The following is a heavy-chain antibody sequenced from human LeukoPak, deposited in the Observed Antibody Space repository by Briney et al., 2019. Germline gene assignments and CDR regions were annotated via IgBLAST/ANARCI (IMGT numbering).Heavy chain of an antibody. V-gene: IGHV4-61*08. Sequence: SETLSLTCTVSGGSISSGGYYWSWIRQPPGKGLEWIGYIYYSGSTNYNPSLKSRVTVSVDTSKNQFSLKLSSVTAADTAVYYCARHSIYSSSWYRDNWFDPWGQGTLVTVSS. CDR1: GGSISSGGYY. J-gene: IGHJ5*02. CDR2: IYYSGST. D-gene: IGHD6-13*01. CDR3: ARHSIYSSSWYRDNWFDP.